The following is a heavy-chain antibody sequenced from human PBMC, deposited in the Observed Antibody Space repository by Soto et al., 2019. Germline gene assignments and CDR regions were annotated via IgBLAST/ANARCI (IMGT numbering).Heavy chain of an antibody. CDR1: GFTFSSYW. V-gene: IGHV3-74*01. CDR3: ARRGAVAGLHY. CDR2: INSDGSST. J-gene: IGHJ4*02. D-gene: IGHD6-19*01. Sequence: EVQLVESGGGLVQPGGSLRVSCAASGFTFSSYWTHWVRQAPGKGLVWVSRINSDGSSTSYADSVKGRFTISRDNARNTLYLQMTSLRAEDTAIYYCARRGAVAGLHYWGQGTLVTVSS.